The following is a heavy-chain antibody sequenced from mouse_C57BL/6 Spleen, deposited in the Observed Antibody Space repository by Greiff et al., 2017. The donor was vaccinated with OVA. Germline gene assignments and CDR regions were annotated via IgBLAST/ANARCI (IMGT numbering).Heavy chain of an antibody. Sequence: QVQLQQSGPGLVQPSQSLSITCTVSGFSLTSYGVHWVRQSPGKGLEWLGVIWSGGSTDYNAAFISRLSISKDNSTSQVFFKMNSLQADDTAIYYCARRWGYDRGDYAMDYWGQGTSVTVSS. J-gene: IGHJ4*01. CDR2: IWSGGST. CDR1: GFSLTSYG. CDR3: ARRWGYDRGDYAMDY. D-gene: IGHD2-2*01. V-gene: IGHV2-2*01.